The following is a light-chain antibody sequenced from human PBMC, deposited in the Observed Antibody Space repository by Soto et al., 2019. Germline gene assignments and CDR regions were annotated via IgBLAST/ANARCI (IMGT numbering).Light chain of an antibody. V-gene: IGKV1-39*01. CDR3: QQANSFPIT. CDR2: AAS. J-gene: IGKJ5*01. CDR1: QSISSY. Sequence: DLQMSQSPSSLSASLGGRVTIXXRASQSISSYLNWYQQKPGKAPKVXIYAASSLQSGVPSRFSGSGAGTDFTLTISSLQPEDFATYYCQQANSFPITFGQGTRLEIK.